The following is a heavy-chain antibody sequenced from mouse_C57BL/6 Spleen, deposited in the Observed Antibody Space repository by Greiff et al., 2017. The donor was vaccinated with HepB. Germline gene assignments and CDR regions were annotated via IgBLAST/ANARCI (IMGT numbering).Heavy chain of an antibody. V-gene: IGHV5-9-1*02. Sequence: DVHLVESGEGLVKPGGSLKLSCAASGFTFSSYAMSWVRQTPEKRLEWVAYISSGGDYIYYADTVKGRFTISRDNARNTLYLQMSSLKSEDTAMYYCTRDHYGSPYAMDYWGQGTSVTVSS. CDR3: TRDHYGSPYAMDY. CDR2: ISSGGDYI. D-gene: IGHD1-1*01. CDR1: GFTFSSYA. J-gene: IGHJ4*01.